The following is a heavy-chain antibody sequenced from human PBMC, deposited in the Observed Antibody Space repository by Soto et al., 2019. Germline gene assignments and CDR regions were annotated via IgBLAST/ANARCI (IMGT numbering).Heavy chain of an antibody. J-gene: IGHJ4*02. D-gene: IGHD2-15*01. V-gene: IGHV1-69*13. Sequence: ASVKVSCKASGGTFSSYAISWVRQAPGQGLEWMGGIIPIFGTANYAQKFQGRVTITADESTSTAYMELSSLRSEDTAVYYCGLDCSGGSCHESDHWGQGTLVTVSS. CDR3: GLDCSGGSCHESDH. CDR1: GGTFSSYA. CDR2: IIPIFGTA.